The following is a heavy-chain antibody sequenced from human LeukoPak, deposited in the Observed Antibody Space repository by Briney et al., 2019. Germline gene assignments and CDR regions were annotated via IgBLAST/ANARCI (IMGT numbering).Heavy chain of an antibody. V-gene: IGHV1-2*02. CDR1: GGTFSSYA. CDR3: AREDTSLYYYSSGSSVTYNWFDP. J-gene: IGHJ5*02. CDR2: INPNTGGT. Sequence: ASVKVSCKASGGTFSSYAISWVRQAPGQGLEWMGRINPNTGGTNYAQKFQGRVTMTRDTSISTAYMDLSSLRSDDTAIYYCAREDTSLYYYSSGSSVTYNWFDPWGQGTLVTVSS. D-gene: IGHD3-10*01.